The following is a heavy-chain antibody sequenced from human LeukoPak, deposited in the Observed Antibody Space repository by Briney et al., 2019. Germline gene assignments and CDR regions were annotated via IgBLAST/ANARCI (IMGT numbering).Heavy chain of an antibody. J-gene: IGHJ6*02. Sequence: GESLKISCKGSGYSFTSYWISWVRQMPGKGLEWMGRFDPSDSYTNYSPSFQGHVTISADKSISTAYLQWSSLKASDTAMYYCARADYGGNSFYYYYGMDVWGQGTTVTVSS. CDR3: ARADYGGNSFYYYYGMDV. CDR1: GYSFTSYW. V-gene: IGHV5-10-1*01. D-gene: IGHD4-23*01. CDR2: FDPSDSYT.